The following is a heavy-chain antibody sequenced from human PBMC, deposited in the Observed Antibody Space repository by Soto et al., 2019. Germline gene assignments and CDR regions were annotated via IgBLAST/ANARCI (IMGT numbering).Heavy chain of an antibody. CDR2: IYYRGST. J-gene: IGHJ6*02. CDR1: GGSISSYY. D-gene: IGHD3-16*01. CDR3: LRLGGERYSLYYYGMDV. Sequence: PSETLSLTCTVSGGSISSYYWSWIRQPPGKGLEWIGYIYYRGSTNYNPSLKSRVTISVDTSKNQFSQKLSSVTAGETGVDYFLRLGGERYSLYYYGMDVWGQGSTVTVSS. V-gene: IGHV4-59*01.